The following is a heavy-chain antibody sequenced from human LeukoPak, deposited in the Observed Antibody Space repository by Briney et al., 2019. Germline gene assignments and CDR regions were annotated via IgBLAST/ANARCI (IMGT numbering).Heavy chain of an antibody. D-gene: IGHD3-10*01. J-gene: IGHJ4*02. Sequence: GGSLRLSCAASGFTFNNFAMSWVRQAPGKGLEWVSLISGSGGDSKSVDSVKGRFVISRDNSKNSLYLQLNSLRPEDTAVYYCAKMAIAKAATQGRGFLQFDFWGQGTLVTVSS. CDR1: GFTFNNFA. CDR2: ISGSGGDS. CDR3: AKMAIAKAATQGRGFLQFDF. V-gene: IGHV3-23*01.